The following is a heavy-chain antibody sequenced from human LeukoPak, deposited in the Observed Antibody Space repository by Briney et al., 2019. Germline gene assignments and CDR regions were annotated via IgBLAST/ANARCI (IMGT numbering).Heavy chain of an antibody. J-gene: IGHJ5*01. D-gene: IGHD2-2*01. V-gene: IGHV1-2*02. Sequence: ASVKVSRKASGYTFIAYYIHWVRQAPGQGLEWLGWFNPKTGGTNYAQKYQGRVTMTRDTSINTAYMGLSSLTSDDTALYYCARDYCTSSSCYRWFDSWGQGTMVTVSS. CDR1: GYTFIAYY. CDR3: ARDYCTSSSCYRWFDS. CDR2: FNPKTGGT.